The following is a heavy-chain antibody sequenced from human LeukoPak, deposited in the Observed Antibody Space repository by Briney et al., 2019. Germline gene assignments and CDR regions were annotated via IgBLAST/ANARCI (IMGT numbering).Heavy chain of an antibody. V-gene: IGHV4-30-2*01. CDR1: GGSISSGGYS. D-gene: IGHD4-23*01. J-gene: IGHJ4*02. CDR3: ARLTLPLQTPDY. CDR2: IYHSGST. Sequence: PSETLSLTCAVSGGSISSGGYSWSWIRQPPGKGLEWIGYIYHSGSTYYNPSLKSRGTISVDRSKNQFSLKLSSVTAADTAVYYCARLTLPLQTPDYWGQGTLVTVFS.